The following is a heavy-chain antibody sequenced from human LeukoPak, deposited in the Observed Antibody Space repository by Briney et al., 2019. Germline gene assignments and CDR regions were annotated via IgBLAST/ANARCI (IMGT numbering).Heavy chain of an antibody. CDR1: GGSISRGGYY. Sequence: SETLSLTCTVSGGSISRGGYYWSWIRQHPGKGLEWLGYIYYSGSTYYNPSLKSRVTISVDTSKNQFSLKLSSVTAADTAVYYCARAGYSSSWYIIDYYGMDVWGQGTTVTVSS. V-gene: IGHV4-31*03. J-gene: IGHJ6*02. D-gene: IGHD6-13*01. CDR2: IYYSGST. CDR3: ARAGYSSSWYIIDYYGMDV.